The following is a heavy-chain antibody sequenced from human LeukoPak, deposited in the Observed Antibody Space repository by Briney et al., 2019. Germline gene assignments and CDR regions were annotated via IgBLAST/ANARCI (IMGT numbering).Heavy chain of an antibody. J-gene: IGHJ4*02. CDR3: AGYGGYSF. CDR1: GFTFSSYS. V-gene: IGHV3-66*01. CDR2: ISGSGST. Sequence: GGSLRLSCAASGFTFSSYSMNWVRQAPGKGLEWVSVISGSGSTFYADSVKGRLTISRDISKNTVYLQMNNLRAEDTAVYYCAGYGGYSFWGQGTLVTVSS. D-gene: IGHD4-23*01.